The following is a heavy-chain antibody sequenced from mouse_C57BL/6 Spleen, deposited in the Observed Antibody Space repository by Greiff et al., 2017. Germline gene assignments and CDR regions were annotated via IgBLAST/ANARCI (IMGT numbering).Heavy chain of an antibody. J-gene: IGHJ4*01. CDR2: IYPSDSET. CDR3: SRGSYDYAAYAMDY. D-gene: IGHD2-4*01. CDR1: GYTFTSYW. V-gene: IGHV1-61*01. Sequence: QVQLQQPGAELVRPGSSVKLSCKASGYTFTSYWMDWVKQRPGQGLEWIGNIYPSDSETHYNQKFKDKATLTVDKSSSTAYMHLSSLTSEDSAVYYCSRGSYDYAAYAMDYWGQGTSVTVSS.